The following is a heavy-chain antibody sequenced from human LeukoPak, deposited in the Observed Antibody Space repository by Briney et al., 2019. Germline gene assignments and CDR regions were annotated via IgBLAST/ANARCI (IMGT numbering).Heavy chain of an antibody. V-gene: IGHV1-18*01. CDR1: GYTFTSYG. CDR2: IGAYNGDT. CDR3: ARVIVGAVHFDY. D-gene: IGHD1-26*01. J-gene: IGHJ4*02. Sequence: GASVKVSCKASGYTFTSYGISWVRQAPGQGLEWMGWIGAYNGDTNYAQSLQGRVTMTTDTSTSTAYMELRSLKSDDTAVYYCARVIVGAVHFDYWGQGTLVTVSS.